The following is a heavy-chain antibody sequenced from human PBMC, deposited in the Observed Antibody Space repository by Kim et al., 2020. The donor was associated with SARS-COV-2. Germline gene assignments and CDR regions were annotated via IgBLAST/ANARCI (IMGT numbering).Heavy chain of an antibody. CDR3: ARDNKYYYDSSGYSFDY. J-gene: IGHJ4*02. Sequence: SVKVSCKASGGTFSSYAISWVRQAPGQGLEWMGGIIPIFGTANYAQKFQGRVTITADESTSTAYMELSSLRSEDTAVYYCARDNKYYYDSSGYSFDYWGQGTLVTVSS. CDR2: IIPIFGTA. D-gene: IGHD3-22*01. V-gene: IGHV1-69*13. CDR1: GGTFSSYA.